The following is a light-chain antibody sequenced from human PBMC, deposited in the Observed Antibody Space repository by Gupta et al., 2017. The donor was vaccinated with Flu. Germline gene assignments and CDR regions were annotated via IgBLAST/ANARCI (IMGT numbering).Light chain of an antibody. J-gene: IGKJ2*01. Sequence: DIVMTQSPDSLAVSLGERATINCKSSQSVLYSSNNKNYVAWYQKKPGQPPKLLIYWASTRESGVPDRFSGSGSGTDFTLSISSLQAEDVAVYYSQQYYSNPYTFGQGTNLEI. V-gene: IGKV4-1*01. CDR2: WAS. CDR3: QQYYSNPYT. CDR1: QSVLYSSNNKNY.